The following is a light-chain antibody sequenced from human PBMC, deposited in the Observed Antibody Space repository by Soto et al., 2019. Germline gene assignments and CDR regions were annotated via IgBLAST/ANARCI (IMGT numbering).Light chain of an antibody. V-gene: IGKV3-20*01. Sequence: EIVMTQSPGTLSLSAGERATLSCRASQSVHSNFLAWYQHKPGQGTRLLMYGASTCATGIPDRFSCSGSGTGFAFTINILEPQDFAVDYCQYHASSPYLYTFGQGTKVDIK. CDR1: QSVHSNF. CDR3: QYHASSPYLYT. J-gene: IGKJ2*01. CDR2: GAS.